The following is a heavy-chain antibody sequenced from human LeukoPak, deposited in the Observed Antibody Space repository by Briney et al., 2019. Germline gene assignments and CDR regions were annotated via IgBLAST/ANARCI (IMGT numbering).Heavy chain of an antibody. CDR1: GFTFSSYS. CDR3: ARDKGDYDTSGSLFVF. J-gene: IGHJ4*02. V-gene: IGHV3-21*04. Sequence: GGSLRLSCAASGFTFSSYSMNWIRQAPGKGLEWVSSISSSTSYIYYADSVKGRFTISKDNAKNSLYLQMNSLRAGDTAVYYCARDKGDYDTSGSLFVFGGQGTLVTVSS. D-gene: IGHD3-22*01. CDR2: ISSSTSYI.